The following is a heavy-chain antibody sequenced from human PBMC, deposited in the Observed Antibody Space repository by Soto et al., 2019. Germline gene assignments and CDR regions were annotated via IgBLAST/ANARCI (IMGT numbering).Heavy chain of an antibody. CDR2: INAGNGNT. CDR1: GYTFTSYA. CDR3: AREADDSSGWYRYWFDP. Sequence: ASVKVSCKASGYTFTSYAMHWVRQAPGQRLEWMGWINAGNGNTKYSQKFQGRVTITRDTSASTAYMELSSLRSEDTAVYYCAREADDSSGWYRYWFDPWGQGTLVTVSS. D-gene: IGHD6-19*01. J-gene: IGHJ5*02. V-gene: IGHV1-3*01.